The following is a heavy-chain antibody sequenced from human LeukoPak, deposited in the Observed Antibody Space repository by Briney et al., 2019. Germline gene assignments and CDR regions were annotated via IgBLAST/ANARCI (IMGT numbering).Heavy chain of an antibody. J-gene: IGHJ4*02. CDR2: ISWNGGSI. CDR1: GFTFDDYA. CDR3: AKADCSSTICSFDY. Sequence: GGSLRLSCAASGFTFDDYAMHWVRQAPGKGLEWVSGISWNGGSIGYADSVKGRFTISRDNAKNSLYLQMNSLRAEDTALYYCAKADCSSTICSFDYWGQGTLVTVSS. V-gene: IGHV3-9*01. D-gene: IGHD2-2*01.